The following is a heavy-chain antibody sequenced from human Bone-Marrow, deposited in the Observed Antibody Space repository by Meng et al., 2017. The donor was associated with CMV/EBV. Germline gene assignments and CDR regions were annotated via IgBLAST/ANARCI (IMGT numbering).Heavy chain of an antibody. CDR1: GYTFTSYG. J-gene: IGHJ3*02. Sequence: QVQLVQSGAEVKKPGASVKVSCKASGYTFTSYGISWVRQAPGQGLEWMGWISAYNGNTNYAQKLQGRVTMTTDTSTSTAYMELRSLRSDDTAVYYCARTPDFLGVVIMVAFDIWGQGTMVTVSS. CDR2: ISAYNGNT. V-gene: IGHV1-18*01. D-gene: IGHD3-3*01. CDR3: ARTPDFLGVVIMVAFDI.